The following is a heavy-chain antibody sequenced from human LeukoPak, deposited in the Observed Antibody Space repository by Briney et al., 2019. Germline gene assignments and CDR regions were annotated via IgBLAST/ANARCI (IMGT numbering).Heavy chain of an antibody. CDR2: ISAYNGNT. D-gene: IGHD4-17*01. CDR3: ARDLENLGYGDSLRPDDWFDP. Sequence: ASVKVSCKASGYTFTSYGISWVRQAPGQGLEWMGWISAYNGNTNYAQKLQGRVTMTTDTSTSTAYMELRSLRSDDTAVYYCARDLENLGYGDSLRPDDWFDPWGQGTLVTVSS. V-gene: IGHV1-18*01. J-gene: IGHJ5*02. CDR1: GYTFTSYG.